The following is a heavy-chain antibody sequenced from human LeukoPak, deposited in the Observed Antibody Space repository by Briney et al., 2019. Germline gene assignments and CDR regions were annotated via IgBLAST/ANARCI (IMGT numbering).Heavy chain of an antibody. Sequence: ASVKVSCKASGYTFTSYYMHWVRQAPGQGLEWMGIINPSGGSTSYAQKFQGRVTMTRDTSISTAYMELSRLRSDDTAVYYCARITMIVHNWFGPWGQGTLVTVSS. V-gene: IGHV1-46*01. J-gene: IGHJ5*02. CDR2: INPSGGST. CDR1: GYTFTSYY. CDR3: ARITMIVHNWFGP. D-gene: IGHD3-22*01.